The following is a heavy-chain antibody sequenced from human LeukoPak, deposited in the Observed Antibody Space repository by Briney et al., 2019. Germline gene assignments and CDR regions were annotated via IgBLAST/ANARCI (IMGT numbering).Heavy chain of an antibody. V-gene: IGHV3-21*01. CDR2: ISGTSSYI. Sequence: GGSLRLSCAASEFTFSSHSMNWVRQAPGKGLEWVSSISGTSSYIYYADSVKGRFTISRDNAKNSLYLQMNSLRAEDTAVYYCARGRVSGWSNVDYWGQGTLVTVSS. J-gene: IGHJ4*02. D-gene: IGHD6-19*01. CDR3: ARGRVSGWSNVDY. CDR1: EFTFSSHS.